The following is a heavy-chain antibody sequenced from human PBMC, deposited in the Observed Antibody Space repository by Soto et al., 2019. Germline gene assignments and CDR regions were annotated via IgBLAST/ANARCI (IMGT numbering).Heavy chain of an antibody. CDR2: IYYDGST. CDR3: AKDHDEDFGYDLDYFNY. V-gene: IGHV4-39*07. CDR1: GASISGNTYY. J-gene: IGHJ4*02. Sequence: SETLSLTCTVSGASISGNTYYWAWIRRPPGKGLECIGSIYYDGSTYYNPSLKSRLTISLDTSKNQFSLKLTSVTAADTALYYCAKDHDEDFGYDLDYFNYWGRGTLVTVSS. D-gene: IGHD5-12*01.